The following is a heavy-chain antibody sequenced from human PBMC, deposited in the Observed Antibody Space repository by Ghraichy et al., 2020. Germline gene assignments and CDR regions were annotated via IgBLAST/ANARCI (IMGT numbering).Heavy chain of an antibody. CDR3: VRDYGLVVVPAVYGMDV. D-gene: IGHD2-2*01. CDR1: GFTLSDYY. Sequence: GESLNISCAASGFTLSDYYMSWIRQAPGKGLEWISYIRRSNSDTEYADSVKGRFTISRDNAKKSLYLQMNSLRVEDTAVYYCVRDYGLVVVPAVYGMDVWGQGTTVTVSS. J-gene: IGHJ6*02. V-gene: IGHV3-11*06. CDR2: IRRSNSDT.